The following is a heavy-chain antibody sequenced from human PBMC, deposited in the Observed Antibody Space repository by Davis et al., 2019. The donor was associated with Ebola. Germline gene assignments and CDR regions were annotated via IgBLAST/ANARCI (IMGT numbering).Heavy chain of an antibody. CDR1: GGSISSRSYY. D-gene: IGHD3-10*01. V-gene: IGHV4-39*01. Sequence: SETLSLTCTVSGGSISSRSYYWGWIRQPPGKGLEWIGSIYYSGSTYYNPSLKSRVTISVDTSKNQFSLKLSSVTAADTAVYYCARGAPWGVRSWGQGTLVTVSS. J-gene: IGHJ4*02. CDR3: ARGAPWGVRS. CDR2: IYYSGST.